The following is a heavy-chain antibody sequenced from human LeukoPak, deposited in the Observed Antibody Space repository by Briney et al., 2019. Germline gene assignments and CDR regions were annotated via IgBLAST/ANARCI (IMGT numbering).Heavy chain of an antibody. J-gene: IGHJ6*02. Sequence: GGSLRLSCAASGFTFSSYSMNWVRQAPGKGLEWVSYISSSSSTIYYADSVKGRFTISRDNSKNTLYLQMNSLRAEDTAVYYCRCFRHRGVYYYGMDVWGQGTTVTVSS. D-gene: IGHD3-16*01. CDR3: RCFRHRGVYYYGMDV. CDR1: GFTFSSYS. CDR2: ISSSSSTI. V-gene: IGHV3-48*01.